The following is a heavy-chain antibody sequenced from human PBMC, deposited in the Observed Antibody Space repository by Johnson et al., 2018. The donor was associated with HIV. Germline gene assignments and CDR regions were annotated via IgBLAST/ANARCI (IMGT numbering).Heavy chain of an antibody. D-gene: IGHD5-24*01. CDR2: ISSSGTAK. CDR1: GFTFSDYY. J-gene: IGHJ3*02. V-gene: IGHV3-11*04. Sequence: QVQLVESGVGLVKPGGSLRLSCAASGFTFSDYYMNWMRQAPGKGLEWLSYISSSGTAKYYADSVKGRFTISRDNAKNSLYLQMNSLRAEDTAVYYCAREMAWEDAFDIWGQGTMVTVSS. CDR3: AREMAWEDAFDI.